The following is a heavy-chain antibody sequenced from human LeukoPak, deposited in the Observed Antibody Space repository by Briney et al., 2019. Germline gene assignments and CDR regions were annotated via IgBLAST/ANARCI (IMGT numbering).Heavy chain of an antibody. Sequence: PGRSLRLSCAASGFTFSSYAMHWVRQAPGKGLEWVAVISYDGSNKYYADSVKGRFTISRDNSKNTLYLQMNSLRAEDTAVYYCAGGDYGGNSGNDAFDIWGQGTMVTVSS. CDR3: AGGDYGGNSGNDAFDI. CDR1: GFTFSSYA. V-gene: IGHV3-30*14. D-gene: IGHD4-23*01. CDR2: ISYDGSNK. J-gene: IGHJ3*02.